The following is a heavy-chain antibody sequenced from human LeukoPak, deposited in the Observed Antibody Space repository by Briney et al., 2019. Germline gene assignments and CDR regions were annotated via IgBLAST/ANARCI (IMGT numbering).Heavy chain of an antibody. CDR3: TKGGGGFDY. CDR2: TYYRSKWYN. D-gene: IGHD3-16*01. J-gene: IGHJ4*02. V-gene: IGHV6-1*01. Sequence: SQTLSLTCAISGDSVSSNSAGWNWIRLSPSRGLEWLGRTYYRSKWYNDYAVSVKGRITINPDTSRNQFSLQLNSVTPEDTAVYYCTKGGGGFDYWGQGTLVTVSS. CDR1: GDSVSSNSAG.